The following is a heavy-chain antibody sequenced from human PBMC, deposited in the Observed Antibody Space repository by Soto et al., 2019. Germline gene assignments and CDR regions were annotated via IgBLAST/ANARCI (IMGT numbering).Heavy chain of an antibody. CDR2: ISGSGGST. D-gene: IGHD2-8*01. CDR3: AKDLLYCTNGVCYDAFDI. CDR1: GFTFSSYA. V-gene: IGHV3-23*01. Sequence: GGSLRLSCAASGFTFSSYAMSWVRQAPGKGLEWVSAISGSGGSTYYADSVKGRFTISRDNSKNTLYLQMNSLRAEDTAVYYCAKDLLYCTNGVCYDAFDIWGQGTMVTVSS. J-gene: IGHJ3*02.